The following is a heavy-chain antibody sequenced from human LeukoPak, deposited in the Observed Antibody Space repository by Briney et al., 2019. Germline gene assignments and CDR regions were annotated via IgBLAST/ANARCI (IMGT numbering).Heavy chain of an antibody. Sequence: SQTLSLTCAVSGGSISSGAYSWSWLRQPPGKGLEWLGYIYHSGTSYYNPSLQSRVSLSVDRSKNQFSLKLNSVTAADTAVYYCASYDYGNYAIFDFWGQGTLVTVSS. CDR3: ASYDYGNYAIFDF. CDR2: IYHSGTS. D-gene: IGHD4-11*01. CDR1: GGSISSGAYS. V-gene: IGHV4-30-2*01. J-gene: IGHJ4*02.